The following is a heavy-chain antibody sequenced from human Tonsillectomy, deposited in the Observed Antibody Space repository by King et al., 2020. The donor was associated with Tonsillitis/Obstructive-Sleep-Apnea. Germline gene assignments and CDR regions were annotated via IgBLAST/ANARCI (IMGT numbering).Heavy chain of an antibody. Sequence: VQLVESGGGLEQPGGSLRLSCAASGFTFSSCSMNWVRQAPGKGREWISYIDRSGFTIYYADSVKGRFTISRDNAKSSLYLHMNSLRDEDTAVYYCVRYDYNLTAGAFDIWGQGTMVTVSS. V-gene: IGHV3-48*02. J-gene: IGHJ3*02. CDR3: VRYDYNLTAGAFDI. CDR2: IDRSGFTI. D-gene: IGHD5-24*01. CDR1: GFTFSSCS.